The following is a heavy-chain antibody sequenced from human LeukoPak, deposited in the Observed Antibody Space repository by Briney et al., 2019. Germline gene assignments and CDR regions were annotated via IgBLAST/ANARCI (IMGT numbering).Heavy chain of an antibody. J-gene: IGHJ4*02. CDR2: ISSSSSYI. CDR1: GFTFSSYS. V-gene: IGHV3-21*01. Sequence: GGSLRLSCAASGFTFSSYSMNWVRQAPGKGLEWVSSISSSSSYIYYADSVKGRFTTSTDNAKNSLYLQMNSLRAEDTAVYYCARMSGSYFGFDYWGQGTLVTVSS. D-gene: IGHD1-26*01. CDR3: ARMSGSYFGFDY.